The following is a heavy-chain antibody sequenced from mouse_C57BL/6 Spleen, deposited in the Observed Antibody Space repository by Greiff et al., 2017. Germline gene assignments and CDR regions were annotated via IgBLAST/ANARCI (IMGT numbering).Heavy chain of an antibody. CDR1: GYTFTTYP. CDR2: FHPYNDDT. D-gene: IGHD1-1*01. V-gene: IGHV1-47*01. J-gene: IGHJ4*01. CDR3: ARGSRHYYAMDY. Sequence: VQVVESGAELVKPGASVKMSCKASGYTFTTYPIEWMKQNHGKSLEWIGNFHPYNDDTKYNEKFKGKATLTVEKSSSTVYLELSRLTSDDSAVYYCARGSRHYYAMDYWGQGTSVTVSS.